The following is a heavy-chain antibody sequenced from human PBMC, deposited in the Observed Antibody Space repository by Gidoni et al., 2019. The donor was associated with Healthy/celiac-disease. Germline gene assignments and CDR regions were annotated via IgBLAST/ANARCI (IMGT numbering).Heavy chain of an antibody. J-gene: IGHJ4*02. D-gene: IGHD6-19*01. CDR2: IKQVGSEK. V-gene: IGHV3-7*03. CDR1: GFTFWSYL. CDR3: ARIAVAGFLVDY. Sequence: EVQLVESGGGLVQPGGSLRLSCAASGFTFWSYLMSWVRQAPGKGLEWVANIKQVGSEKYYVDSVKGRFTISRDNAKNSLYLQMNSLRAEDTAVYYCARIAVAGFLVDYWGQGTLVTVSS.